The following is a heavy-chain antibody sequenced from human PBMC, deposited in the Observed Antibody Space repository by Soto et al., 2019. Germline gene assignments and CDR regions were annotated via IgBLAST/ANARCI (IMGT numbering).Heavy chain of an antibody. D-gene: IGHD2-2*01. V-gene: IGHV1-69*13. J-gene: IGHJ6*02. Sequence: SVKVSCKASGGTFSSYAISWVRQAPGQGLEWMGGIIPIFGTANYAQKFQGRVTITADESTSTAYMELSSLRSEDTAVYYCARRAGYCSSTSCYFDGMDVWGQGTTVTVSS. CDR1: GGTFSSYA. CDR2: IIPIFGTA. CDR3: ARRAGYCSSTSCYFDGMDV.